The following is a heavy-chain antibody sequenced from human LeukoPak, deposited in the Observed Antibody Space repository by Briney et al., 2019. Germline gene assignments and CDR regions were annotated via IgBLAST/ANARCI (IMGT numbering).Heavy chain of an antibody. CDR1: GYTLTELS. Sequence: ASVKVSCKVSGYTLTELSMHWVRQAPGKGLEWMGGFDPENGETIYAQKFQGRVTMTEDTSTDTAYMELSRLRSEDTAVYYCAAGVWWELDSIAHPDYWGQGTLVTVSS. D-gene: IGHD1-26*01. CDR3: AAGVWWELDSIAHPDY. CDR2: FDPENGET. V-gene: IGHV1-24*01. J-gene: IGHJ4*02.